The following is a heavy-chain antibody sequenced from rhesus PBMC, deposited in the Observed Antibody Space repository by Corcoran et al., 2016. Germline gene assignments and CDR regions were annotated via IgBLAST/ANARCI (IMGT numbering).Heavy chain of an antibody. J-gene: IGHJ4*01. D-gene: IGHD4-23*01. V-gene: IGHV4-80*01. Sequence: QVQLQESGPGLVKPSETLSLTCAVSGASISRYWWSWIRQPPGKGLEWIGEINGNSGSTYYNPYLKSRVTISKDASKNQFSLKLSSVTAADTAVYYCVKWEYNKPFDSWGQGVLVTVSS. CDR3: VKWEYNKPFDS. CDR1: GASISRYW. CDR2: INGNSGST.